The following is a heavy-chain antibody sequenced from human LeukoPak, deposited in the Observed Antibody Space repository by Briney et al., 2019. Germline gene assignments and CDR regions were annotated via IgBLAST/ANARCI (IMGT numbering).Heavy chain of an antibody. D-gene: IGHD6-13*01. J-gene: IGHJ5*02. CDR2: INHSGST. CDR1: GVSISRYY. CDR3: ARPRSSWLPGGFDP. V-gene: IGHV4-34*01. Sequence: KSSETLSLTCTVSGVSISRYYWSWIRQPPGKGLEWIGEINHSGSTNYNPSLKSRVTISVDTSKNQFSLKLSSVTAADTAVYYCARPRSSWLPGGFDPWGQGTLVTVSS.